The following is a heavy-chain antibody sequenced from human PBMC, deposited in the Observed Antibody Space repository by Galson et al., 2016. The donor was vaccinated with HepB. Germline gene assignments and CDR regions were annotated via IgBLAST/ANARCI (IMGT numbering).Heavy chain of an antibody. J-gene: IGHJ4*02. D-gene: IGHD5-18*01. CDR1: GYSFSSYW. Sequence: QSGAEVKKPGESLRISCQGSGYSFSSYWISWVRRMPGKALEWMGRIDPSDSYTNYSPSFKGHVTISSDKSISTAYLQWSSLKASDTAMYYCARQREYSYGDVDYWGQGTLVTVSS. CDR2: IDPSDSYT. CDR3: ARQREYSYGDVDY. V-gene: IGHV5-10-1*01.